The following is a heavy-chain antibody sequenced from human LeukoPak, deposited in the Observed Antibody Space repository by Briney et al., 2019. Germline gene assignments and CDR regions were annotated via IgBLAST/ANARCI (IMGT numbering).Heavy chain of an antibody. J-gene: IGHJ4*02. D-gene: IGHD6-13*01. CDR2: IFYSGST. V-gene: IGHV4-59*08. Sequence: SSETLSLTCRVSGGSISSFYWSWIRQSPGKGLEWIGYIFYSGSTNYNPSLRSRVTISADTSKNQFSLKLSSVTAADTAVYYCARHLRGEQQLSGFDYWGQGTPVTVSS. CDR1: GGSISSFY. CDR3: ARHLRGEQQLSGFDY.